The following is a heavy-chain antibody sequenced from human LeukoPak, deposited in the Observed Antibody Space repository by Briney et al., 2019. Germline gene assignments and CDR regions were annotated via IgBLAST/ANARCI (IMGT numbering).Heavy chain of an antibody. J-gene: IGHJ5*02. D-gene: IGHD6-6*01. V-gene: IGHV4-39*02. CDR3: ARDQPYSSSSFDP. CDR2: IYYSGST. CDR1: GGSISSSSYY. Sequence: SETLSLTCTVSGGSISSSSYYWGWIRQPPGKGLEWIGSIYYSGSTYYNPSLKSRVTISVDTSKNQFSLKLSSVTAADTAVYYCARDQPYSSSSFDPWGQGTLVTVSS.